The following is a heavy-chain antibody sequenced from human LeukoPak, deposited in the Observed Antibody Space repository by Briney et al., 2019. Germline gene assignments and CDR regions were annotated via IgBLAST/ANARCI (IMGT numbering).Heavy chain of an antibody. Sequence: SETLSLTYSVSGDSINSNYWSWMRQPPGKGLEWIGYIYYGGSTNYNPSLKSRVSMSVDTSKNQFSLNLSSVTAADTAVYHCPRLLAGCPGGRCRAHFDYWGQGTLVTVSS. CDR2: IYYGGST. J-gene: IGHJ4*02. CDR3: PRLLAGCPGGRCRAHFDY. V-gene: IGHV4-59*01. CDR1: GDSINSNY. D-gene: IGHD2-15*01.